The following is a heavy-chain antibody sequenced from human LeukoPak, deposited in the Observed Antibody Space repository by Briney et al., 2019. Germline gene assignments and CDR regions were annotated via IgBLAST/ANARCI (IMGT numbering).Heavy chain of an antibody. V-gene: IGHV5-51*01. D-gene: IGHD3-3*01. J-gene: IGHJ4*02. CDR3: ARQPYYDFWSGYYPSYFDY. CDR2: IYPGDSDT. Sequence: GESLKISCKGSGYSFTSYWIGWVRQMPGKGLEWMGIIYPGDSDTRYSPSFQGQVTISADKSISTAYLQWSSLKASDTAMYYCARQPYYDFWSGYYPSYFDYWGQGTLDTVSS. CDR1: GYSFTSYW.